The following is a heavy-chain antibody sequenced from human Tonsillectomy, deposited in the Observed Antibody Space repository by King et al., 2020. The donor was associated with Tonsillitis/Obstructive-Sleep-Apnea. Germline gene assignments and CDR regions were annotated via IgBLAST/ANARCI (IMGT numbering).Heavy chain of an antibody. CDR1: GLNVSSNY. CDR3: ARGGWSTLDS. V-gene: IGHV3-66*01. CDR2: IYNGANGGNR. D-gene: IGHD1-26*01. Sequence: QLVQSGGDVVQPGESLRLSCAASGLNVSSNYMSWVRQAPGKGLEWISVIYNGANGGNRYYKDSVKGRFSLSRDISKNTLYLQMDSLRVEDTATYYCARGGWSTLDSWGPGTLAT. J-gene: IGHJ4*02.